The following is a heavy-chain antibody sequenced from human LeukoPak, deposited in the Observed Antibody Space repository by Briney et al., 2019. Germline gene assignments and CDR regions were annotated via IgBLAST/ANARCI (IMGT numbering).Heavy chain of an antibody. CDR2: IKQDGSEK. D-gene: IGHD2-2*01. CDR1: GFTFSSYW. J-gene: IGHJ4*02. CDR3: AREVVVVPAAHFDY. Sequence: PGGSLRLSCAASGFTFSSYWMSWVRQAPGKGLEWVANIKQDGSEKYYVDSVKGRFTISRDNAKNSLYLQMNSLRAEDTAVYYCAREVVVVPAAHFDYWGRGTLVTVSS. V-gene: IGHV3-7*03.